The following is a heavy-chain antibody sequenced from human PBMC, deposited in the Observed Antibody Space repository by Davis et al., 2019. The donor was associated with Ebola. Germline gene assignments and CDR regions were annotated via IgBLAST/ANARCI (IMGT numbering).Heavy chain of an antibody. CDR3: ARGWELLRPFDY. Sequence: SETLSLTCTVSGGSISSYYWSWIRQPPGKGLEWIGYIYYSGSTNYNPSLKSRVTISVDTSKNQFSLKLSSVTAADTAVYYCARGWELLRPFDYWGQGTLVTVSS. D-gene: IGHD1-26*01. CDR1: GGSISSYY. CDR2: IYYSGST. V-gene: IGHV4-59*01. J-gene: IGHJ4*02.